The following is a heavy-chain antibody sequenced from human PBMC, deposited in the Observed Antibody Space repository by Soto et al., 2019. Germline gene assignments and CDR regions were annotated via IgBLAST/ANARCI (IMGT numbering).Heavy chain of an antibody. D-gene: IGHD2-2*01. V-gene: IGHV1-58*01. J-gene: IGHJ3*02. CDR1: GFTFTSSG. CDR3: PVSDVVPTAALPRPFAFEI. CDR2: IVVGSGNT. Sequence: ASVKVSCKASGFTFTSSGVQWVRQARGQRLELIGWIVVGSGNTNYAQKFQERVTITRDMSTSTAYMELSSLRSEDTAVYCFPVSDVVPTAALPRPFAFEIWAPGTMVPV.